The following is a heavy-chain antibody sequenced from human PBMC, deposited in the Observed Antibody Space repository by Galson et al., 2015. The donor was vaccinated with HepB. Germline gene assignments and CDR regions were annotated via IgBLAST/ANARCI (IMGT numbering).Heavy chain of an antibody. J-gene: IGHJ6*02. D-gene: IGHD6-19*01. CDR3: ARVEGLAVAGTGYYYGIDV. V-gene: IGHV1-69*04. Sequence: SVKVSCKASGGTFSSYAISWVRQAPGQGLEWMGRIIPILGIANYAQKFQGRVTITADKSTSTAYMELSSLRPEDTALYYCARVEGLAVAGTGYYYGIDVWGQGTTVTVSS. CDR2: IIPILGIA. CDR1: GGTFSSYA.